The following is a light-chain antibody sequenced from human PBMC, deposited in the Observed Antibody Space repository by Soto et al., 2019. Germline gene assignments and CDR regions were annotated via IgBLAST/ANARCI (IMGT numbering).Light chain of an antibody. Sequence: QSALTQPASVSGSPGQSITISCTGTSSDVGSYNLVSWYQQHPGKAPKLLIFEGSKRPSGVSNRFSGSKSGKTASLTISGLQAEDEADYYCCSYAGSTTFDVVFGGGTQLTVL. CDR1: SSDVGSYNL. CDR2: EGS. V-gene: IGLV2-23*01. CDR3: CSYAGSTTFDVV. J-gene: IGLJ2*01.